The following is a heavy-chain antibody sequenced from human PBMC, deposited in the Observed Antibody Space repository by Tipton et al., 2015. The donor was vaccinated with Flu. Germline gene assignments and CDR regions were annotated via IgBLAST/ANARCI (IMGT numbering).Heavy chain of an antibody. Sequence: TLSLTCTVSGGSISTNLYYWGWVRQPPGKGLEWIGEINHSGSTNYNPSLKSRVTISVDTSKNQFSLKLSSVTAADTAVYYCARGGRAPLRSSWSNAFDIWGQGTMVTVSS. CDR3: ARGGRAPLRSSWSNAFDI. J-gene: IGHJ3*02. V-gene: IGHV4-39*07. CDR1: GGSISTNLYY. D-gene: IGHD6-13*01. CDR2: INHSGST.